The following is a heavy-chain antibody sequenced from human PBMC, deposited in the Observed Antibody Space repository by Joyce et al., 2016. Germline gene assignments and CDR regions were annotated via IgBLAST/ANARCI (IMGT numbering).Heavy chain of an antibody. Sequence: QVQLVESGGGVVQPGRSLRLSCAASGLTLSNYGVHWVRQDPGKGLEWVAVISYDGIYKYYADSVKGRFTISRDNSKNTVFLEMNSLRTVDTAVYYCAKILTATYSSGWFLDYWGQGTLVTVSS. D-gene: IGHD6-25*01. CDR1: GLTLSNYG. V-gene: IGHV3-30*18. J-gene: IGHJ4*02. CDR3: AKILTATYSSGWFLDY. CDR2: ISYDGIYK.